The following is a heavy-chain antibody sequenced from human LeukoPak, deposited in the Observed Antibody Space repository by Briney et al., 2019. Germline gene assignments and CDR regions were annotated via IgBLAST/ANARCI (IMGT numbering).Heavy chain of an antibody. CDR1: GFTFDDYA. Sequence: GRSLRLSCAASGFTFDDYAMHWVRQAPGKGLEWVSGISWNSGSIGYADSMKGRFTISRDNAKNSLYLQMNSLRAEDTALYYCAKDNGAVAVTYFDYWGQGTLVTVSS. D-gene: IGHD6-19*01. CDR2: ISWNSGSI. V-gene: IGHV3-9*01. CDR3: AKDNGAVAVTYFDY. J-gene: IGHJ4*02.